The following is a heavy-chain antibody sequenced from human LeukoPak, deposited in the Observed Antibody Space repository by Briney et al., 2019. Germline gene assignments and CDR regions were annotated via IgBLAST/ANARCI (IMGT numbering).Heavy chain of an antibody. D-gene: IGHD3-16*01. Sequence: ASVKVSCKAYGYTFTDYDVNWVRQASGQGLEWMGWMNPGSGNKGYSQKFQGRFTISRDTSKTTAYMELTNLRSDDTAVYYCARGHLGHNWFDPWGQGTLVTVSS. J-gene: IGHJ5*02. CDR2: MNPGSGNK. CDR3: ARGHLGHNWFDP. CDR1: GYTFTDYD. V-gene: IGHV1-8*03.